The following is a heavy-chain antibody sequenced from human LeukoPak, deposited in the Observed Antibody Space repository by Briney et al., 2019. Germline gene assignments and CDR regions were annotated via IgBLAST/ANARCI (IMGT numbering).Heavy chain of an antibody. V-gene: IGHV3-53*01. CDR1: GFTVSGNY. CDR2: IYSGGTT. D-gene: IGHD4-23*01. Sequence: TGGSLRLSCAVSGFTVSGNYMSWVRQAPGKGLEWVSLIYSGGTTYYADSVKGRFTLSRDNSKNTLYLQMNSLRAEDTAVYYCARRAGGYSHPYDYWGQGILVTVSS. CDR3: ARRAGGYSHPYDY. J-gene: IGHJ4*02.